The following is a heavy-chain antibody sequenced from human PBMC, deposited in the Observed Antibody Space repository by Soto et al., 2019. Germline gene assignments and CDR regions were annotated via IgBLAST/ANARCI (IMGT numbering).Heavy chain of an antibody. J-gene: IGHJ4*02. CDR1: GGSISSGDYY. CDR2: IYYSGSA. D-gene: IGHD4-17*01. CDR3: ARGMGYGDYGVA. V-gene: IGHV4-30-4*01. Sequence: QVQLQESGPGLVKPSQTLSLTCTVSGGSISSGDYYWSWIRQPPGKGLEWIGYIYYSGSAYYNPSLKSRVAISVDTSKNQFSLKLTSVTAADTAVYYCARGMGYGDYGVAWGQGTLVTVSS.